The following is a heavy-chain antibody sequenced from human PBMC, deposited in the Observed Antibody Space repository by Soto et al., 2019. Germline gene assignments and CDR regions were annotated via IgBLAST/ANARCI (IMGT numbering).Heavy chain of an antibody. CDR3: ARGSYDSYAGFFGMDV. CDR1: GGSFMSHA. J-gene: IGHJ6*02. CDR2: LSPFSGTV. D-gene: IGHD3-10*01. Sequence: QVQLVQSGAEVKKPGSSVKVSCKASGGSFMSHAISWVRQAPGPGPEWRGGLSPFSGTVTYPQRFQGRLTLTADEPTKTAYMELSSLRSEDTAVYYCARGSYDSYAGFFGMDVWGQGTTVTVS. V-gene: IGHV1-69*01.